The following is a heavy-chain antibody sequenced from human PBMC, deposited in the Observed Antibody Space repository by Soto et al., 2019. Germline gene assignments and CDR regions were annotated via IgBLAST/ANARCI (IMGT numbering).Heavy chain of an antibody. CDR3: ASSQPGGPGNWFDP. CDR2: IIPIFGTA. Sequence: QVQLVQSGAEVKKPGSSVKVSCKASGGTFSSYAISWVRQAPGQGLGWMGGIIPIFGTANYAQKFQGRVTITADKSTSTAYMELSSLRSEDTAVYYCASSQPGGPGNWFDPWGQGTLVTVSS. V-gene: IGHV1-69*06. CDR1: GGTFSSYA. J-gene: IGHJ5*02.